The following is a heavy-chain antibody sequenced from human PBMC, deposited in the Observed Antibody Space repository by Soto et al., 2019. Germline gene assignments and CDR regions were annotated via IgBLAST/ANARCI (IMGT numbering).Heavy chain of an antibody. CDR1: GGTFSSYA. CDR3: ARGGPVVRGTYYYYGMDV. D-gene: IGHD3-10*01. J-gene: IGHJ6*02. Sequence: QVQLVQSGAEVKKPGSSVNVSCKASGGTFSSYAISWVRQAPGQGLEWMGGIIPIFGTANYAQKFQGRVTITADESTSTAYRELSRLRSEDTAVYYCARGGPVVRGTYYYYGMDVWGQGTTVTVCS. V-gene: IGHV1-69*01. CDR2: IIPIFGTA.